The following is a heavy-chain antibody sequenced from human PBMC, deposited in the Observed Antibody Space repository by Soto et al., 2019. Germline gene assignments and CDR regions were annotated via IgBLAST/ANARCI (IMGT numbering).Heavy chain of an antibody. CDR1: GGSISSYY. Sequence: PSETLSLTCTVSGGSISSYYWSWIRQPPGKGLEWIGYIYYSGSTNYNPSLKSRVTISVGTSKNQFSLKLSSVTAADTAVYYCARDLGGYSYGYAYYYYYGMDVWGQGTTVTVS. V-gene: IGHV4-59*01. CDR3: ARDLGGYSYGYAYYYYYGMDV. CDR2: IYYSGST. D-gene: IGHD5-18*01. J-gene: IGHJ6*02.